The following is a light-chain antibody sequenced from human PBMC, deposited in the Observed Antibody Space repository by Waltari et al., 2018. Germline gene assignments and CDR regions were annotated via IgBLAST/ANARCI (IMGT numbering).Light chain of an antibody. CDR2: WAA. J-gene: IGKJ2*01. Sequence: DIVMTQSPDSLAVSLGERATIHCKSSQSVLYSSNNKNHLAWYQQKPGQPPKLLIYWAATRESGVPDRFSGSGSGTDFTLTISSLQAEDVAVYYCQQYYSTLYTFGQGTKLEIK. CDR3: QQYYSTLYT. V-gene: IGKV4-1*01. CDR1: QSVLYSSNNKNH.